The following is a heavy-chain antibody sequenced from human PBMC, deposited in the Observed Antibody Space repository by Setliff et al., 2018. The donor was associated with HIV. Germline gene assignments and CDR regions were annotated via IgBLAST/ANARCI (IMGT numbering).Heavy chain of an antibody. CDR2: INTGNENT. V-gene: IGHV1-3*04. CDR3: ARVSGGRPGNYYYAMDV. J-gene: IGHJ6*02. CDR1: GYTFSQYA. D-gene: IGHD1-26*01. Sequence: VASVKVSCKASGYTFSQYALHWVRQAPGQRLEWMGWINTGNENTRYSQKFQGRVSTIRDTSANTAYMELTNLRSDDSAIYYCARVSGGRPGNYYYAMDVWGQGTTVTVSS.